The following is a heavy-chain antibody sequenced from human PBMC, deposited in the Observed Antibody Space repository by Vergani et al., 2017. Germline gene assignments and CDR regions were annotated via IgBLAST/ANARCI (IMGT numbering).Heavy chain of an antibody. V-gene: IGHV1-18*01. CDR2: ISTYDRNT. Sequence: QVQLVQSGAEVKRPGASVKVSCKASGYTFTNYGFNWVRQAPGQGLEWMGWISTYDRNTNYAQKLQGRVTMTTDTSTSTAYMELRSLRSDDTAVYYCARNYYDSSGYSTTFDYWGQGTLVTVSS. D-gene: IGHD3-22*01. CDR1: GYTFTNYG. CDR3: ARNYYDSSGYSTTFDY. J-gene: IGHJ4*02.